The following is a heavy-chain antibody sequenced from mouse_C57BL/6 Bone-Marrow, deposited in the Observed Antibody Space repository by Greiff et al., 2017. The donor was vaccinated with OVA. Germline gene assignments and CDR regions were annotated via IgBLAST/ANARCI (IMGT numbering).Heavy chain of an antibody. D-gene: IGHD2-2*01. Sequence: QVQPQQPWAELVKPGASVKLSCKASGYTFTSYRMHWVKQRPGQGLEWIGMIHPNSGSTNYNAKFKSKATLTVDKSSSTAYMQLSSLTSEDSAVYYCAFPGFPYAMDYWGQGTSVTVSS. J-gene: IGHJ4*01. CDR3: AFPGFPYAMDY. CDR1: GYTFTSYR. V-gene: IGHV1-64*01. CDR2: IHPNSGST.